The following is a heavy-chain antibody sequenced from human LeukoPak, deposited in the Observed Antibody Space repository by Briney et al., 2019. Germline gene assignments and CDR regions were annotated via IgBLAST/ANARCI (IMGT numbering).Heavy chain of an antibody. CDR3: AKGAASEYYFDS. Sequence: GGSLRLSCAASGSTFSSYAMRWVRQAPGKGLEWVSGISGSGGSTYYADSVKGRFTSSRDNSKNTLYLQMNSLRAEDTAVYYCAKGAASEYYFDSWGQGTLVTVSS. D-gene: IGHD6-25*01. CDR2: ISGSGGST. J-gene: IGHJ4*02. CDR1: GSTFSSYA. V-gene: IGHV3-23*01.